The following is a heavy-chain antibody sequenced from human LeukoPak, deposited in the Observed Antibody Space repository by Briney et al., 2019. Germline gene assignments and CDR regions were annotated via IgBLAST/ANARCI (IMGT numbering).Heavy chain of an antibody. CDR1: GFTFSNYW. J-gene: IGHJ4*02. V-gene: IGHV3-7*01. CDR3: GRGGMGEYTVYDDF. D-gene: IGHD5/OR15-5a*01. CDR2: IKHDGSED. Sequence: GGSLRVSCEASGFTFSNYWMSWVRQAPGKGLEWVANIKHDGSEDHYVDSVRGRFTISRDNAKNSLFLQMNSLRAEDTAVYYCGRGGMGEYTVYDDFWGQGPLVTVSS.